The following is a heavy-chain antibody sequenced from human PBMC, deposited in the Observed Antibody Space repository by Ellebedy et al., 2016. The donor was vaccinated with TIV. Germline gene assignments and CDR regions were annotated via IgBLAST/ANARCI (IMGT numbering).Heavy chain of an antibody. CDR2: ISYDGSNK. J-gene: IGHJ2*01. CDR3: ARDNRLDSSIENWYFDL. D-gene: IGHD6-13*01. CDR1: GFTFSSYA. Sequence: PGGSLRLSCAASGFTFSSYAMHWVRQAPGKGLEWVAVISYDGSNKYYADSVKGRFTISRDNSKNTLYLQMNSLRAEDTAVYYCARDNRLDSSIENWYFDLWGRGTLVTVSS. V-gene: IGHV3-30*01.